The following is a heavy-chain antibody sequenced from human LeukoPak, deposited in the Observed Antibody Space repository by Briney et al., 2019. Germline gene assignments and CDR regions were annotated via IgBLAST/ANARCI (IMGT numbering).Heavy chain of an antibody. V-gene: IGHV1-2*02. CDR2: INPNSGGT. D-gene: IGHD3-3*01. Sequence: ASVKVSCKASGYTFTGYYMHWVRQAPGQGLEWMGWINPNSGGTNYAQTFQGRVTMTRDTSISTAYMELSRLRSDDTAVYYCARGLIYDFWSGYYENYFDYWGQGTLVTVSS. J-gene: IGHJ4*02. CDR3: ARGLIYDFWSGYYENYFDY. CDR1: GYTFTGYY.